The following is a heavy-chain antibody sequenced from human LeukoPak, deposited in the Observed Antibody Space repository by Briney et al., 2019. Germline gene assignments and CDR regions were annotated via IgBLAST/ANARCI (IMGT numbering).Heavy chain of an antibody. CDR2: IYYSEST. CDR3: ARGGDGSGYYYYYYMDV. D-gene: IGHD3-10*01. Sequence: PSETLSLTCTVSGGSISSYYWSWIRQPPGKGLEWIGYIYYSESTNYNPPLKSRVTISVDTSKNQFSLRLSSVTAADTAVYYCARGGDGSGYYYYYYMDVWGKGTTVTVS. CDR1: GGSISSYY. V-gene: IGHV4-59*01. J-gene: IGHJ6*03.